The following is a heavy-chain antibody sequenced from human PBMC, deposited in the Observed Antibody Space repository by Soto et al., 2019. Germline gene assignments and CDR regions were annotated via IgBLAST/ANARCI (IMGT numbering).Heavy chain of an antibody. CDR2: ISGSGGST. V-gene: IGHV3-23*01. D-gene: IGHD3-10*01. CDR3: AKDHFVGTMVRNNYYYGMYV. Sequence: PGGSLRLSCAASGFTFSSYAMSWVRQAPGKGLEWVSAISGSGGSTYYADSVKGRFTISRDNSKNTLYLQMNSLRAEDTAVYYCAKDHFVGTMVRNNYYYGMYVWGQGTTVTVS. J-gene: IGHJ6*02. CDR1: GFTFSSYA.